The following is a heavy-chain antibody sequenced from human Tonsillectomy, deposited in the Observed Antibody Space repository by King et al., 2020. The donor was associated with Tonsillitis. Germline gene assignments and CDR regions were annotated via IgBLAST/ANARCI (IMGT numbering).Heavy chain of an antibody. CDR1: GYAFNEYY. CDR3: AKVWGASRKGYGMDV. V-gene: IGHV1-2*02. CDR2: INPISGGI. D-gene: IGHD3-16*01. Sequence: QLVQSGAEVRKPGASVKVSCMASGYAFNEYYIHWVRQAPGQGLEWMGWINPISGGINSAQKFQGRVTMTRDTSIDTAYMELSRLRFDDTAVYYYAKVWGASRKGYGMDVWGQGTTVTVSS. J-gene: IGHJ6*02.